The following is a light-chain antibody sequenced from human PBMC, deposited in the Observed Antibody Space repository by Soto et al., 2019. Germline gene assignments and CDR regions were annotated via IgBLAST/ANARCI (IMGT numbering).Light chain of an antibody. CDR1: QSVSSY. CDR2: DAS. J-gene: IGKJ5*01. Sequence: EILLTQSPVTLSLSPGERATLSCRASQSVSSYLAWYQQKPGQAPRLLIYDASNRATGIPARFSGGGSGTDFTLTIDNLEPEDFAIYYCQQRSNWPPITFGQGTRLEI. CDR3: QQRSNWPPIT. V-gene: IGKV3-11*01.